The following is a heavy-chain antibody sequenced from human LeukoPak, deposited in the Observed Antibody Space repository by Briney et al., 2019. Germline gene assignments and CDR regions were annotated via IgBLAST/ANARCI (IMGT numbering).Heavy chain of an antibody. CDR3: ASSVYYYYYMDV. J-gene: IGHJ6*03. Sequence: PGGSLRLSCAASGFTFSSYGMHWVRQAPGKGLEWVAFIRYDGSNKYYADSVKGRFTISRDNSKNTLYLQMNSLRAEDTAVYYCASSVYYYYYMDVWGKGTTVTISS. V-gene: IGHV3-30*02. CDR1: GFTFSSYG. CDR2: IRYDGSNK.